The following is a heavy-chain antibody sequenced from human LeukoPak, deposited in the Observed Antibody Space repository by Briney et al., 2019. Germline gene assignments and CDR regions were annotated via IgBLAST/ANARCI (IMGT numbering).Heavy chain of an antibody. Sequence: GASVKVSCKASGYTFTSYAMHWVRQAPGQRLEWMGWINAGNGNTKYSQKFQGRVTIARDISASTAYMELSSLRSEDTAVYCCARDHCSSTSCYSNFDYWGQGTLVTVSS. V-gene: IGHV1-3*01. CDR2: INAGNGNT. CDR3: ARDHCSSTSCYSNFDY. J-gene: IGHJ4*02. CDR1: GYTFTSYA. D-gene: IGHD2-2*01.